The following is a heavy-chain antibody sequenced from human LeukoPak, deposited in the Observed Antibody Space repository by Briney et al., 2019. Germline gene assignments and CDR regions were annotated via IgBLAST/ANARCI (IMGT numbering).Heavy chain of an antibody. CDR1: GYTFTSYG. D-gene: IGHD6-19*01. CDR3: ARVTVAGTLAVRIFDY. Sequence: GASVKVSCKASGYTFTSYGITWVRQAPGQGLEWMGWISAYNGNTNYAQKLQGRVTMTTDTSTSTAYMELRSLRSDDTAMYYCARVTVAGTLAVRIFDYWGQGTLVTVSS. V-gene: IGHV1-18*01. CDR2: ISAYNGNT. J-gene: IGHJ4*02.